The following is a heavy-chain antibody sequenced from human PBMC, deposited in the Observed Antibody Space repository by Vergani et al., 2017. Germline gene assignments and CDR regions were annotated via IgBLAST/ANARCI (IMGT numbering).Heavy chain of an antibody. D-gene: IGHD3-9*01. J-gene: IGHJ4*02. CDR3: ARTESFILRYFHWAL. CDR2: IYHSGGA. Sequence: QLHLQESGPGLVKPSETLSLTCTVSGGSITSSSYDWGWIRQPPGKGLEWIGNIYHSGGAYYNPSLKGRVTISVVTSKNQFSLEVTSVTAADTAIYFCARTESFILRYFHWALWGQGTLVTVSS. CDR1: GGSITSSSYD. V-gene: IGHV4-39*01.